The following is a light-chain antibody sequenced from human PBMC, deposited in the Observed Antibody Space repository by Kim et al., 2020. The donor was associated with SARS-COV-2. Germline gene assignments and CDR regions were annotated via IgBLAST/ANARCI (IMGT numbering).Light chain of an antibody. CDR2: AFN. J-gene: IGLJ6*01. CDR3: SSYTDTDTWI. V-gene: IGLV2-14*03. CDR1: SSDIGGYNY. Sequence: QSITISCTGTSSDIGGYNYVSWFQQYPGKTPTLLIYAFNVRPSGISARFSGSKSGNTASLTISGLQADDEAVYHCSSYTDTDTWIFGGGTKVTVL.